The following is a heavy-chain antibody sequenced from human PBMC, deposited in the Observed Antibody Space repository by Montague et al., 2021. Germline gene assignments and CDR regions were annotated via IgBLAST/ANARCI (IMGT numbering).Heavy chain of an antibody. CDR2: IYYSGNS. D-gene: IGHD6-13*01. V-gene: IGHV4-39*07. J-gene: IGHJ5*01. CDR1: GASITSNIYY. Sequence: ETLSLTCTVSGASITSNIYYWGWIRQSPGKGLEWIGSIYYSGNSFYQPSLKSRITMAVDTSKNQFSLKLSSVTAADTSIYYCARVFSSWYVGWFDSWGQGTLVTVSS. CDR3: ARVFSSWYVGWFDS.